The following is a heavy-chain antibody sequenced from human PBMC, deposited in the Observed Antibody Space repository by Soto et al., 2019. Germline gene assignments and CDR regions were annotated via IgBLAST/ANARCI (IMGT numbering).Heavy chain of an antibody. D-gene: IGHD6-13*01. CDR3: AREERAAAVSSLDH. J-gene: IGHJ4*02. Sequence: QVQLVESGGGVVQPGRSLRLSCAASGFTFSTYSMHWVRQAPGKGLEWVAVISYNGDQKYYGDSVKGRFTISRDNSKNTLYLRMNSLTAEDTAVYFCAREERAAAVSSLDHWGPGTLVTVSS. V-gene: IGHV3-30-3*01. CDR1: GFTFSTYS. CDR2: ISYNGDQK.